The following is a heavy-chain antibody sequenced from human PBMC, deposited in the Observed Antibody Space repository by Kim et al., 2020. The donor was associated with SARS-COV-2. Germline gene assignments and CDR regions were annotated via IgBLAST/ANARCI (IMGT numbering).Heavy chain of an antibody. CDR3: ASFGESTYGMDV. D-gene: IGHD3-10*01. Sequence: YYADSVKGRFTISRDNSKNTLYLQMNSLRAEDTAVYYCASFGESTYGMDVWGQGTTVTVSS. J-gene: IGHJ6*02. V-gene: IGHV3-30*02.